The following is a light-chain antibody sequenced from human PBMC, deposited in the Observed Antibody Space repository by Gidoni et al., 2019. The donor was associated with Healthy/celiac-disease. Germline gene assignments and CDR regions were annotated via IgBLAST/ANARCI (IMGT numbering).Light chain of an antibody. Sequence: DIVLTQSPATLSLSPGERATLSCGASQSVSSSSLAWYQQKPGRAPRLLIYAASSRATGIPDRFSGSGSGTDFTLTISRLEPEDFAVYYCQQYGSSQFTFGPGTKVDIK. J-gene: IGKJ3*01. CDR2: AAS. CDR1: QSVSSSS. V-gene: IGKV3D-20*01. CDR3: QQYGSSQFT.